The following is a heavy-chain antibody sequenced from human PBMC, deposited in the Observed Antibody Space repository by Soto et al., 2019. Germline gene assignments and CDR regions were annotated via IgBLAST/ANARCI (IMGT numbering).Heavy chain of an antibody. CDR2: ISAYNGNT. J-gene: IGHJ4*02. CDR3: ARDLDWRRYHELSY. D-gene: IGHD2-2*01. V-gene: IGHV1-18*04. CDR1: GYTFTSYG. Sequence: ASVKVSCKVSGYTFTSYGISWVRQAPGQGLEWMGWISAYNGNTNYAQKLQGRVTMTTDTSTSTAYMEVRSLRSDDTAVYYCARDLDWRRYHELSYWGQGTLVTVSS.